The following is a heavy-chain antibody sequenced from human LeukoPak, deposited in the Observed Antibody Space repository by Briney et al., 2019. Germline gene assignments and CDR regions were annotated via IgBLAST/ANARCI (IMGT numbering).Heavy chain of an antibody. D-gene: IGHD6-19*01. Sequence: GGSLRLSCAASGFTLSNHWMHWVRQAPGKGLVWVSRINNDGSITTYADSVKGRFTISRDNSKNTLYLQMNSLRAEDTAVYYCAKMVHTEQWLVPFDYWGQGTLVTVSS. CDR3: AKMVHTEQWLVPFDY. V-gene: IGHV3-74*01. CDR2: INNDGSIT. CDR1: GFTLSNHW. J-gene: IGHJ4*02.